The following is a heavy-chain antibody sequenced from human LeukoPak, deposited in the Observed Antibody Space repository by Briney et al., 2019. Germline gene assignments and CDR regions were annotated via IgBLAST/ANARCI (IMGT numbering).Heavy chain of an antibody. J-gene: IGHJ4*02. CDR2: IKQDGSEK. CDR3: ARGVGTAAAFDY. V-gene: IGHV3-7*01. CDR1: GFTFSSYY. D-gene: IGHD2-2*01. Sequence: GESLRLSCAASGFTFSSYYMSWVRQAPGKGLEWVTNIKQDGSEKYYMDSVKGRFTISRDNAKNSLYLQMNSLSAEDTAVYHCARGVGTAAAFDYWGQATPVTVSS.